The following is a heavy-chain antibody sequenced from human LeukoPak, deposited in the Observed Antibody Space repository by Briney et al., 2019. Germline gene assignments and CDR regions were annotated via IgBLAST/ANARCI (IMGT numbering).Heavy chain of an antibody. V-gene: IGHV4-59*08. CDR3: ARANDYGDYLSLDY. J-gene: IGHJ4*02. D-gene: IGHD4-17*01. CDR2: VYYSGST. CDR1: GGSISSYY. Sequence: SETLSLTCTVSGGSISSYYWSWIRQPPGKGLEWIGYVYYSGSTNYNPSLKSRVTISVDTSKNQFSLKLSSVTAADTAVYYCARANDYGDYLSLDYWGQGTLVTVSS.